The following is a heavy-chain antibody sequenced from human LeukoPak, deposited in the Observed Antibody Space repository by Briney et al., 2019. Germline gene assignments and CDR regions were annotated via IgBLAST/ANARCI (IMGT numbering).Heavy chain of an antibody. CDR1: GFTFSNYA. Sequence: GRSLRLSCAASGFTFSNYATHWVRQAPGKGLEWVAVISYDGSNKYYADSVKGRFTISRDNSKNTLYLQMNSLRAEDTAVYYCARDYDYEDAGGFDYWGQGTLVTVSS. CDR2: ISYDGSNK. J-gene: IGHJ4*02. CDR3: ARDYDYEDAGGFDY. D-gene: IGHD3-22*01. V-gene: IGHV3-30*04.